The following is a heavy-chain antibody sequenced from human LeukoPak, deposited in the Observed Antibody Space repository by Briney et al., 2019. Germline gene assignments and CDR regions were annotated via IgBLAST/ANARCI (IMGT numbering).Heavy chain of an antibody. J-gene: IGHJ4*02. Sequence: GGSLRLSCVPSGFTFSSYWMHWVRQAPGKGLVWVSRINIDGSTINYADSVKGRFTISRDNAKNTLYLQMNSLRAEATAVYYCARAGQYRFDYWGQGTLVTVSS. V-gene: IGHV3-74*01. D-gene: IGHD2-2*01. CDR3: ARAGQYRFDY. CDR2: INIDGSTI. CDR1: GFTFSSYW.